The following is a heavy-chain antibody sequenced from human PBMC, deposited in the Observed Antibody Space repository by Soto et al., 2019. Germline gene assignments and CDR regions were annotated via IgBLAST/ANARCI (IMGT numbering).Heavy chain of an antibody. Sequence: GGSLRLSCAASGFTFSSYSMNWVRQAPGKGLEWVSYISSSSSTIYYADSVKGRFTISRDNAKNSLYLQMNSLRDEDTAVYYCARDSGGRPFPLDAFDIWGQGTMVTVSS. CDR3: ARDSGGRPFPLDAFDI. J-gene: IGHJ3*02. CDR1: GFTFSSYS. V-gene: IGHV3-48*02. D-gene: IGHD1-26*01. CDR2: ISSSSSTI.